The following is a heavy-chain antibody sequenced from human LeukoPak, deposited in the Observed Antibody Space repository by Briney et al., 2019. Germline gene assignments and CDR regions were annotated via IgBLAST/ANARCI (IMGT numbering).Heavy chain of an antibody. D-gene: IGHD5-12*01. V-gene: IGHV4-59*01. CDR3: ARGGYSGYGHAFDI. CDR1: GGSISSYY. Sequence: SETLSLTCTASGGSISSYYWSWIRQPPGKGLEWIGYIYYSGSTNYNPSLKSQVTISVDTSKNQFSLKLSSVTAADTAVYYCARGGYSGYGHAFDIWGQGTMVTASS. J-gene: IGHJ3*02. CDR2: IYYSGST.